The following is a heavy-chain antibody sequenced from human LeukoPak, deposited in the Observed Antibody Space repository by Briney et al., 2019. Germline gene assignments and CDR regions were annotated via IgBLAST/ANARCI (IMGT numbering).Heavy chain of an antibody. D-gene: IGHD4-17*01. CDR3: ARGLGPVYGDYVGY. V-gene: IGHV3-48*04. J-gene: IGHJ4*02. CDR2: ISSSGSTI. Sequence: GGSLRLSCAASGFTFTTYWMSWVRQAPGKGLEWVSYISSSGSTIYYADSVKGRFTISRDNAKNSLYLQMNSLRAEDTAVYYCARGLGPVYGDYVGYWGQGTLVTVSS. CDR1: GFTFTTYW.